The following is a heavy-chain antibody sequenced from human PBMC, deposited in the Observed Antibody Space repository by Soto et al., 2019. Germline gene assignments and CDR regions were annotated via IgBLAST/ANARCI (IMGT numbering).Heavy chain of an antibody. V-gene: IGHV4-39*01. CDR1: GGSISSSSYY. D-gene: IGHD6-19*01. Sequence: SETLSLTCTVSGGSISSSSYYWGWIRQPPGKGLEWIGSIYYSGSTYYNPSLKSRVTISVDTSKNQFSLKLSSVTAADTAVYYCASCSILYSSGEYYFDYWGQGTLVTVSS. J-gene: IGHJ4*02. CDR2: IYYSGST. CDR3: ASCSILYSSGEYYFDY.